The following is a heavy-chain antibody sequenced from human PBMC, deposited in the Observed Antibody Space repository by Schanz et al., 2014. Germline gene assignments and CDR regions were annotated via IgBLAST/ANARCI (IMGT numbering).Heavy chain of an antibody. J-gene: IGHJ4*02. D-gene: IGHD1-26*01. CDR1: GYTFTSYG. CDR3: ARDRDQWDGNYLDY. CDR2: ISAYNGNT. V-gene: IGHV1-18*04. Sequence: QVQLVQSGAEVKKPGASVKVSCKASGYTFTSYGISWVRQAPGQGLEWMAWISAYNGNTKYAQRLQDRVTVTTDTSTSTAYMELRSLTSDDSAVYYCARDRDQWDGNYLDYWGQGTLVTVSS.